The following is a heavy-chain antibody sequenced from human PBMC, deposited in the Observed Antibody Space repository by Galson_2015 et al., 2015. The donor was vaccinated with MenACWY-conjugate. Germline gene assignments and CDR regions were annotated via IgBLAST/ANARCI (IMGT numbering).Heavy chain of an antibody. D-gene: IGHD1-26*01. V-gene: IGHV3-74*01. CDR1: GFTFSTYW. CDR3: ATAGSYRFDY. CDR2: IDPDGSTT. Sequence: LRLSCAPSGFTFSTYWLHWVRQAPGQGLEWVSRIDPDGSTTDYAESMKGRFTISRDNAKNTLFLQIHSLRVEDTAVYYCATAGSYRFDYWGQGALVTVSS. J-gene: IGHJ4*02.